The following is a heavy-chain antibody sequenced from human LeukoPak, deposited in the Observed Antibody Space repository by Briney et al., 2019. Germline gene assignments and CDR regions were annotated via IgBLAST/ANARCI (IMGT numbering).Heavy chain of an antibody. J-gene: IGHJ4*02. Sequence: GPSLRLSFTTSGFTFSNYGMSSVRQTPGRWLEWVTTISGSVGITYYPDSVKGRATISRNNSKNTLYLQMSRLRAENTGVYFCAKGCYDILTGLQYWGEGTLVTVSS. CDR2: ISGSVGIT. V-gene: IGHV3-23*01. D-gene: IGHD3-9*01. CDR1: GFTFSNYG. CDR3: AKGCYDILTGLQY.